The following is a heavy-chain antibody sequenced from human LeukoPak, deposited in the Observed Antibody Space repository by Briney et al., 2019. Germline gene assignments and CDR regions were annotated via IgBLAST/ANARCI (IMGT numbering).Heavy chain of an antibody. J-gene: IGHJ4*02. V-gene: IGHV1-2*02. D-gene: IGHD3-22*01. CDR3: ARDYYDSSGPPLDY. CDR2: INPNSGGT. Sequence: ASVKVSCKASGYTFIGHYIHWVRQAPGQGLEWMGWINPNSGGTNYAQKFQGRVTMTRDTSISTAYMELSRLRSDDTAVYYCARDYYDSSGPPLDYWGQGTLVTVSS. CDR1: GYTFIGHY.